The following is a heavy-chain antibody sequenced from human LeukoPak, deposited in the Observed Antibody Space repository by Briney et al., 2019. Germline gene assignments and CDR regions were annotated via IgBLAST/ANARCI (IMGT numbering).Heavy chain of an antibody. D-gene: IGHD6-19*01. V-gene: IGHV4-59*01. CDR1: GGSISTYY. J-gene: IGHJ4*02. CDR2: IYYSGST. CDR3: VRGWAGSGTHYFDY. Sequence: PSETLSHTCTVSGGSISTYYWSWIRQPPGKGLEWIGYIYYSGSTKYNLSLKSRVTISVDTSKNQFSLKLSSVTAADTAVHYCVRGWAGSGTHYFDYWGQGLLVTVSS.